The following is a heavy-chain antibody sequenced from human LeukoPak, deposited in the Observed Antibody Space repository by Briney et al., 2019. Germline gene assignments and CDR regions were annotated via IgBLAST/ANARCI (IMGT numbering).Heavy chain of an antibody. CDR1: GDSISSYY. Sequence: SETLSLTCSVSGDSISSYYWSWIRQPPGKGLEWIGYIYYSESTNYNPSLKSRVTISVDTSKNQFSLKLSSVTAADTAVYYCASQTLDYGDYLDYWGQGTLVTVSS. V-gene: IGHV4-59*08. CDR3: ASQTLDYGDYLDY. J-gene: IGHJ4*02. D-gene: IGHD4-17*01. CDR2: IYYSEST.